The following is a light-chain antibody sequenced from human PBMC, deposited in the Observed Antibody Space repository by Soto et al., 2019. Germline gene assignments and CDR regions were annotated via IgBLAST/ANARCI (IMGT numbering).Light chain of an antibody. CDR2: AAS. CDR1: QGIRSA. Sequence: AIQLTQSPSSLSASVGDRVTITCRASQGIRSALGWYQQKPGKVPKLLIYAASTLQSGVPSRFSGSGFGTDFTLTINSLQPEDFATYYCQQYRSWPRTFGQGTKVDIK. V-gene: IGKV1-13*02. CDR3: QQYRSWPRT. J-gene: IGKJ1*01.